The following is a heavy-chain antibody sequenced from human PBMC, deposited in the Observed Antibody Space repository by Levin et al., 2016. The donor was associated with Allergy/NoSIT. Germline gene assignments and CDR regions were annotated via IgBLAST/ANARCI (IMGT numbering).Heavy chain of an antibody. Sequence: GESLKISCEGSGFTLGRHGMHWVRQAPGKGLQWLSVIWYDGSHKGYVDSVKGRFTTSRDNSKNTVYLEMSSLRAEDTAVYFCAREQAAQSDAMDALDLWGQGTLVIVSA. J-gene: IGHJ3*01. CDR3: AREQAAQSDAMDALDL. CDR2: IWYDGSHK. V-gene: IGHV3-33*08. D-gene: IGHD6-13*01. CDR1: GFTLGRHG.